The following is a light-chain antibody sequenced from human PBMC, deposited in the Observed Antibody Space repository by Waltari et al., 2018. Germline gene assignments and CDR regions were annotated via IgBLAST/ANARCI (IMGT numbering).Light chain of an antibody. CDR3: AAWDDSLNALV. V-gene: IGLV1-44*01. J-gene: IGLJ2*01. Sequence: QSVLTQPPSASGTPGQSVTISWSGSSSNIGSNPVQWYQHLPGTAPTLLIFSDNQRPSGVPDRFSGSKSGSSASLAISGLQSYDESLFYCAAWDDSLNALVFGGGTQLTVL. CDR1: SSNIGSNP. CDR2: SDN.